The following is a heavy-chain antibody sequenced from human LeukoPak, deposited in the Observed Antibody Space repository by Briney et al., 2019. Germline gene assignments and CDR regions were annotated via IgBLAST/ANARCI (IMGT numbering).Heavy chain of an antibody. CDR3: ARPGYCSAAWCGFDI. J-gene: IGHJ3*02. CDR1: GYSISSSSND. V-gene: IGHV4-39*01. Sequence: SETLSLTCTVSGYSISSSSNDWGWIRQAGGKGLEWIGSSCYIGTNYDNPSRKRQITICVDTSKNQFSLNLSSVTAADTAVYYCARPGYCSAAWCGFDIWGQGTMVTVSS. D-gene: IGHD2-15*01. CDR2: SCYIGTN.